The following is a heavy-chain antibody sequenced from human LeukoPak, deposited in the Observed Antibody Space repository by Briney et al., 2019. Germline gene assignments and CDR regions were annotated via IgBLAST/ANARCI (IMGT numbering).Heavy chain of an antibody. D-gene: IGHD5-18*01. CDR3: ARDLTDTAPGAFDI. Sequence: GGSLRLSCAASGFTFSSYSMNWVRQAPGKGLEWVSSISSSSSYIYYADSVKGRFTISRDNAKNSLYLQMNSLRAEDTAVYYCARDLTDTAPGAFDIWGQGTMVTVSS. J-gene: IGHJ3*02. CDR2: ISSSSSYI. CDR1: GFTFSSYS. V-gene: IGHV3-21*01.